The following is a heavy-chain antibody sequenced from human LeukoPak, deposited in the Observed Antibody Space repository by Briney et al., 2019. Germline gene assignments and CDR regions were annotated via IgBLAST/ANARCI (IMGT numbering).Heavy chain of an antibody. CDR2: IYTSGST. V-gene: IGHV4-61*02. Sequence: PSETLSLTCTVSGGSISSGSCYWSWIRQPAGKGLEWIGRIYTSGSTNYNPSLKSRVTISIDTSKNQFSLKLSSVTAADTAVYYCARNCSSTSCYSSDAFDIWGQGTIVTVSS. CDR1: GGSISSGSCY. D-gene: IGHD2-2*01. J-gene: IGHJ3*02. CDR3: ARNCSSTSCYSSDAFDI.